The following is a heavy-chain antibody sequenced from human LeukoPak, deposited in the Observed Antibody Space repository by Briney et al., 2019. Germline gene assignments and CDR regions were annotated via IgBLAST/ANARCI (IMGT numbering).Heavy chain of an antibody. J-gene: IGHJ6*02. D-gene: IGHD4-17*01. V-gene: IGHV3-21*01. CDR1: GFIFSRYT. CDR2: ISSSSSYI. Sequence: GGSLRRSCAASGFIFSRYTMNWVRQAPGKGLEWVSSISSSSSYIYYIDSVKGRFTISRDNAKKSVYLQMNSLRAEDTAVYYCAREDGDSPDQMDVWGQGTTVTVSS. CDR3: AREDGDSPDQMDV.